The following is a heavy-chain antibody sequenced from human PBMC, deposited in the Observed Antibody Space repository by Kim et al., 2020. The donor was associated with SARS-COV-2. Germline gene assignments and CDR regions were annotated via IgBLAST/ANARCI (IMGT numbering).Heavy chain of an antibody. CDR3: ARCGLIYYYYAMDV. Sequence: AESVRGRFTISRDNAKNSLYLQMNSLRAEDTAVYYCARCGLIYYYYAMDVCGQGTTVTVS. D-gene: IGHD3-16*01. J-gene: IGHJ6*02. V-gene: IGHV3-11*04.